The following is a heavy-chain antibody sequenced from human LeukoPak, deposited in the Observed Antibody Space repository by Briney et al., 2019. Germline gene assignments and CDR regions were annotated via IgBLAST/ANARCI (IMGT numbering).Heavy chain of an antibody. CDR1: GGSFSGYY. Sequence: PSETLSLTCAVYGGSFSGYYWSWIRQPPGKGLEWIGEINHSGSTNYNPSLKSRVTISVDTSKNQFSLKLSSVTAADTAVYYCARGRHYYDSSGRPMYYFDYWGQGTLVTVSS. D-gene: IGHD3-22*01. CDR2: INHSGST. V-gene: IGHV4-34*01. J-gene: IGHJ4*02. CDR3: ARGRHYYDSSGRPMYYFDY.